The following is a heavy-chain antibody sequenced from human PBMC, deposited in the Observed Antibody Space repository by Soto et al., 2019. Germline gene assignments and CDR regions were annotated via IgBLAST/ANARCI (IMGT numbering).Heavy chain of an antibody. Sequence: QVQLQESGPGLVKPSQTLSLTCTVSGGSISSGGYYWSWIRQHPGKGLEWIGYIYYSGSTYYNPSLKSRVTISVDTSKTQFSLKLSSVTAADTAVYYCARGSRITNDAFDIWGQGTMVTVSS. V-gene: IGHV4-31*03. CDR3: ARGSRITNDAFDI. J-gene: IGHJ3*02. CDR2: IYYSGST. CDR1: GGSISSGGYY. D-gene: IGHD3-10*01.